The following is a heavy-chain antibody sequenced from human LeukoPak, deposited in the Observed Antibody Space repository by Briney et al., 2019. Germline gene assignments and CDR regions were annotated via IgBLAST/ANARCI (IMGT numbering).Heavy chain of an antibody. V-gene: IGHV3-48*02. CDR3: ARRGDGDSSAWAFGY. CDR2: ITSSSTI. Sequence: PGGSLRLSCAASGFTFSSYSMNWVRQAPGKGLEWVSYITSSSTIYYADPVKGRFTISRDNAKNSLYLQMNSLRDEDTAVYYCARRGDGDSSAWAFGYWGQGTLVTVSS. CDR1: GFTFSSYS. D-gene: IGHD6-19*01. J-gene: IGHJ4*02.